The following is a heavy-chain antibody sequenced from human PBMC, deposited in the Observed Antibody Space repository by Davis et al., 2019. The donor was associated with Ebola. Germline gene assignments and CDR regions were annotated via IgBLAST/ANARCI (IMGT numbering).Heavy chain of an antibody. CDR1: GGFISSDY. CDR2: IFWSGTT. CDR3: VKALRHGYNVDFRIGD. D-gene: IGHD5-24*01. Sequence: MPSETLSLTCTVSGGFISSDYWSWIRQPPGGGLEWIGYIFWSGTTNYNPSLKSRVTISVDPSKNQFSLKLTSVTAADTAVYYCVKALRHGYNVDFRIGDWGQGTLVTVSS. V-gene: IGHV4-59*01. J-gene: IGHJ4*02.